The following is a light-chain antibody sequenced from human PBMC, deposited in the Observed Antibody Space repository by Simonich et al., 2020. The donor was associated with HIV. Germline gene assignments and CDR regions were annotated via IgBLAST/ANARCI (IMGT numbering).Light chain of an antibody. J-gene: IGLJ3*02. CDR2: SNN. Sequence: QSVLTQPPSASGTPGQRVTISCSGSSTNVGTTTVNWYQQLPGTASKLVIYSNNQRPSGVPDRFSGSKSGTSASLAISGLQSEDEADYYCAAWDDSLSGRVFGGGTKLTVL. CDR3: AAWDDSLSGRV. CDR1: STNVGTTT. V-gene: IGLV1-44*01.